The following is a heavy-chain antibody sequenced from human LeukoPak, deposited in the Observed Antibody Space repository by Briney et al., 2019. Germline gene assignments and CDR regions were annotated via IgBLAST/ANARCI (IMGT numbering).Heavy chain of an antibody. D-gene: IGHD3-3*01. CDR1: GGTFSSYA. V-gene: IGHV1-69*05. CDR2: IIPIFGTA. CDR3: ARAKEPARFFDAFDI. J-gene: IGHJ3*02. Sequence: GASVKVSFKASGGTFSSYAISWVRQAPGQGLEWMGGIIPIFGTANYAQRFQGRVTITTDESASTVYMELSDLNSEDTAIYYCARAKEPARFFDAFDIWGQGTLVTVSS.